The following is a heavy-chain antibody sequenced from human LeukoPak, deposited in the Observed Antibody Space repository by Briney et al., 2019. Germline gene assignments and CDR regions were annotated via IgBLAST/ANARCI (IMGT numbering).Heavy chain of an antibody. Sequence: GGSLRLSCAASGFTFSDYYMSWIRQAPGKGLEWVSYISSSGSTIYYADSVKGRFTISRDNAKNSLYLQMNSLRAEDTAVYYCARDVIGGYYYGSGSYSDAFDIWGQGTMVTVSS. CDR1: GFTFSDYY. V-gene: IGHV3-11*01. CDR3: ARDVIGGYYYGSGSYSDAFDI. D-gene: IGHD3-10*01. CDR2: ISSSGSTI. J-gene: IGHJ3*02.